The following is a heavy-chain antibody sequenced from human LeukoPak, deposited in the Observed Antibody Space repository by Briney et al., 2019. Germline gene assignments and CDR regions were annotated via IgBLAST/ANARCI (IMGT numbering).Heavy chain of an antibody. CDR1: RYTFTNYG. J-gene: IGHJ6*03. Sequence: ASVKVSCKASRYTFTNYGITWVRQPPGQRLDWMGWNSAYNGNTNYPQKLQGRVTMTTDTSASTVYMELSSLRSGDMAVYYCARARYETRIWPKSRYDYYHYMDVWGKGTTVTVSS. CDR3: ARARYETRIWPKSRYDYYHYMDV. CDR2: NSAYNGNT. V-gene: IGHV1-18*03. D-gene: IGHD2-15*01.